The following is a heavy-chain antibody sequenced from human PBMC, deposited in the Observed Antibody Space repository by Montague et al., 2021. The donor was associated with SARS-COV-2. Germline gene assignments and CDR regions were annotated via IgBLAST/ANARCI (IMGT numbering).Heavy chain of an antibody. CDR1: GGSISSSNW. D-gene: IGHD3-10*01. V-gene: IGHV4-4*02. CDR3: ARVHPLWIVELLVDYGYYYGMDD. J-gene: IGHJ6*02. CDR2: IYHSRST. Sequence: SETLSLTCAVYGGSISSSNWWCWVRPPPGRVLECVGVIYHSRSTYYNPSLKSRVTISVDNSKNQFSLQLCSVTAADTAVYYCARVHPLWIVELLVDYGYYYGMDDWGQGTMVTVSS.